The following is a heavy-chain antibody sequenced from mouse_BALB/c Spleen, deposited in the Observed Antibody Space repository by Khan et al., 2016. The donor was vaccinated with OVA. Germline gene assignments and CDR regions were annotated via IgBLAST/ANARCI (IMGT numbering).Heavy chain of an antibody. J-gene: IGHJ4*01. V-gene: IGHV2-6-7*01. CDR3: ARAYYGNYRDAMDY. D-gene: IGHD2-10*01. CDR2: IWGDGST. Sequence: QVQLKESGPGLVAPSQSLSITCTVSGFSITGYGVNWVRQPPGKGLEWLGMIWGDGSTDYNAALKSRLSITKDNSKRQVFLKMNSLQTDDTARYFCARAYYGNYRDAMDYWGQGTSVTVSS. CDR1: GFSITGYG.